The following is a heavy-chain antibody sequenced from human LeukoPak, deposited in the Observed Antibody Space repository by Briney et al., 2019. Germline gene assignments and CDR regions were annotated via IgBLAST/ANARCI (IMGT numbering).Heavy chain of an antibody. V-gene: IGHV1-18*01. Sequence: ASVKVSCKASGYTFSCYGISWVRQAPGQGLEWMGWINAYNGNTNYAQKLQGRVTMTTDTFTSTAYMELRSLRSDDTAVYYCAEVLPTSNRGHWFDPWGQGTPVTVSS. J-gene: IGHJ5*02. D-gene: IGHD2/OR15-2a*01. CDR3: AEVLPTSNRGHWFDP. CDR2: INAYNGNT. CDR1: GYTFSCYG.